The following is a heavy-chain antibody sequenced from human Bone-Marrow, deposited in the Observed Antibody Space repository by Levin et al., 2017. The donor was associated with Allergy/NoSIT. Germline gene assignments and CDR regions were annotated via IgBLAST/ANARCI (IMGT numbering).Heavy chain of an antibody. CDR3: AKGESQCGGDCYY. J-gene: IGHJ4*02. CDR2: ISGSNGGT. D-gene: IGHD2-21*01. V-gene: IGHV3-23*01. CDR1: GFTFSSYA. Sequence: QTGGSLRLSCAASGFTFSSYAMSWVRQAPGKGLEWVSTISGSNGGTYYADSVKGRFTISRDNSKNTLYLQMNSLRAEDTAVYYCAKGESQCGGDCYYWGQGTLVTVSS.